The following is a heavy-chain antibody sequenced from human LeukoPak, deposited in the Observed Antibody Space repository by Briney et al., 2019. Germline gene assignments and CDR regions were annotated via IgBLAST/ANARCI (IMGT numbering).Heavy chain of an antibody. Sequence: SVKVSCKASGGTFSSYAISWVRQATGQGLEWMGGIIPIFGTANYAQKFQGRVTITTDESTSTAYMELSSLRSEDTTVYYCARAGYSSSWLSSDYYYYYYMDVWGKGTTVTVSS. CDR1: GGTFSSYA. CDR2: IIPIFGTA. J-gene: IGHJ6*03. D-gene: IGHD6-13*01. V-gene: IGHV1-69*05. CDR3: ARAGYSSSWLSSDYYYYYYMDV.